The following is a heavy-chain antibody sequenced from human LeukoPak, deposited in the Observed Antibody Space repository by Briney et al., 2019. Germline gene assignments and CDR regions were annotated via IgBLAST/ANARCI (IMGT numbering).Heavy chain of an antibody. CDR2: INPNSGDT. CDR3: ARDGYCSSTSCWYYYYMDV. J-gene: IGHJ6*03. V-gene: IGHV1-2*02. CDR1: GYTFTGYY. Sequence: ASVKVSCKASGYTFTGYYMHWVRQAPGQGLEWMGWINPNSGDTNYAQKFQGRVTMTRDTSTSTGYMELSGLISDDTAVYYCARDGYCSSTSCWYYYYMDVWGKGTRSPSP. D-gene: IGHD2-2*01.